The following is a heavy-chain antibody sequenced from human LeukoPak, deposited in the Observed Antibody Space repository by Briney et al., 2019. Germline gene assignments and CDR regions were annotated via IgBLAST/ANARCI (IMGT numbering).Heavy chain of an antibody. CDR1: GFTFSSYS. V-gene: IGHV3-21*04. Sequence: GGSLRLSCAASGFTFSSYSMNWIRQAPGKGLEWVSSISSSTSYIYYADSVKGRFTISKDNAKNSLYLQMNSLRAEDTAVYYCACRAVGKYYYFDYWGQGTLVTVSS. D-gene: IGHD6-19*01. CDR3: ACRAVGKYYYFDY. J-gene: IGHJ4*02. CDR2: ISSSTSYI.